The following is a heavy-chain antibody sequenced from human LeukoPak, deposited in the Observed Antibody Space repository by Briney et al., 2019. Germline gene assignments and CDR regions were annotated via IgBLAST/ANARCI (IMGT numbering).Heavy chain of an antibody. Sequence: SVKVSCKASGGTFSSYAISWVRQAPGQGLEWMGGIIPIFGTANYAQKFQGRVTITADKSTSTAYMELSSLRPEDTAIYYCAKLFESGTYNNFFHYWGQGTLVTVFS. V-gene: IGHV1-69*06. CDR3: AKLFESGTYNNFFHY. D-gene: IGHD3-10*01. CDR1: GGTFSSYA. CDR2: IIPIFGTA. J-gene: IGHJ4*02.